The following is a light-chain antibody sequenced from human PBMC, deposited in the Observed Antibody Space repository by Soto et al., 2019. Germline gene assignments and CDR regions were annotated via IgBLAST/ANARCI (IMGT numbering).Light chain of an antibody. CDR2: GAS. CDR3: QQYNNWPPYT. CDR1: QSVSSN. Sequence: EIVMTQSPATLSVSPGEGATLSCRASQSVSSNLAWYQQKPGQAPRLLIYGASTRATGIPARFSGSGSETEFTLTITSLQSEDFAVYYCQQYNNWPPYTFGQGTKLEIK. J-gene: IGKJ2*01. V-gene: IGKV3-15*01.